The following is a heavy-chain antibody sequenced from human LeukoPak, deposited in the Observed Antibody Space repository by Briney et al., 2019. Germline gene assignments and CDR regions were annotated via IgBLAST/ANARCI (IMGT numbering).Heavy chain of an antibody. CDR2: IWYDGSNK. J-gene: IGHJ3*02. CDR3: ARGRYYYDSSGYSNAFDI. CDR1: GFTFSSYG. V-gene: IGHV3-33*01. Sequence: PGGSLRLSCAASGFTFSSYGMHWVRQAPGKGLEWVAVIWYDGSNKYYADSVEGRFTISRDNSKNTLYLQMNSLRAEDTAVYYCARGRYYYDSSGYSNAFDIWGQGTMVTVSS. D-gene: IGHD3-22*01.